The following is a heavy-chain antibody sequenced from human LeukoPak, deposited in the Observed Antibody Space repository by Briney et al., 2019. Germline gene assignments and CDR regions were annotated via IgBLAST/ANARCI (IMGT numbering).Heavy chain of an antibody. CDR2: IIPIIGTV. V-gene: IGHV1-69*13. CDR1: GGTFNRYA. J-gene: IGHJ6*02. D-gene: IGHD3-10*01. CDR3: ARVALWFGAATRDYYYGMDV. Sequence: SVKVSCKASGGTFNRYAISWVRQAPGQGLEWMGGIIPIIGTVNYAQKFQGRVTITADESTSTAYMELSSLRSEDTAVYYCARVALWFGAATRDYYYGMDVWGQGTTVTVSS.